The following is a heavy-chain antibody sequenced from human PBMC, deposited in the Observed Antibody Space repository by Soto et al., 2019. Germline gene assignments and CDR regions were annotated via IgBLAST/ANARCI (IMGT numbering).Heavy chain of an antibody. V-gene: IGHV1-8*01. CDR2: MQPSSGRT. J-gene: IGHJ4*02. CDR1: GYSFTGLD. Sequence: QVQLVQSGAEVREPGASVKFSCKASGYSFTGLDINWVRQTTGQGLEWMGWMQPSSGRTGYAQKFQGRVTMTRDTSINTAYMEVSSLTSDDTAFYYCARGVTAGVDYWGQGTLVTVSS. D-gene: IGHD1-26*01. CDR3: ARGVTAGVDY.